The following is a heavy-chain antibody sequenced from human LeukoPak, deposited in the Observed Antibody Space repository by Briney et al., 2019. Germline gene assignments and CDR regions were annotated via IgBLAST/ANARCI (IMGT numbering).Heavy chain of an antibody. V-gene: IGHV4-59*01. CDR1: GGSISSYY. J-gene: IGHJ4*02. CDR3: AREGYGDYVFFDY. Sequence: SETLSLTCTVSGGSISSYYWSWIRQPPGKGLEWIGYIYYSGSTNYNPSLKSRVTISVDTPKNQFSLKLGSVTAADTAVYYCAREGYGDYVFFDYWGQGTLVTVSS. D-gene: IGHD4-17*01. CDR2: IYYSGST.